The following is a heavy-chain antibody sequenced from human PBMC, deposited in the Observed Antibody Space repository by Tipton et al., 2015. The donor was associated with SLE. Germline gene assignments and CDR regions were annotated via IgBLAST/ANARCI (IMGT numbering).Heavy chain of an antibody. CDR2: IKHSGST. Sequence: TLSLTCAVYGGSFSGYHWSWIRQPPGKGLEWIGEIKHSGSTNYNPSLKSRVTISVDTSKNQFSLKLSSVTAADTAVYYCARGLTMIVVVTLDYWGQGTLVTVSS. V-gene: IGHV4-34*01. CDR1: GGSFSGYH. J-gene: IGHJ4*02. CDR3: ARGLTMIVVVTLDY. D-gene: IGHD3-22*01.